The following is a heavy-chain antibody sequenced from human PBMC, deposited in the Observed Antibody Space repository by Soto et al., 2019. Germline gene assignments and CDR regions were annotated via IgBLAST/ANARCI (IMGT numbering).Heavy chain of an antibody. CDR3: AKIQWLVVGIFDY. Sequence: PGGSLRLSCAASGFTFSSYAMSWVRQAPGKGLEWVSAISGSGGSTYDADSVKGRFTISRDNSKNTLYLQMNSLRAEDTAVYYCAKIQWLVVGIFDYWGQGTLVTVSS. J-gene: IGHJ4*02. V-gene: IGHV3-23*01. CDR1: GFTFSSYA. D-gene: IGHD6-19*01. CDR2: ISGSGGST.